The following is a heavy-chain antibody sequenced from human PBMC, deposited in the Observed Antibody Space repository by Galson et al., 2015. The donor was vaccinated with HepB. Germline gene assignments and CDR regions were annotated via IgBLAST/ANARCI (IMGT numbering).Heavy chain of an antibody. D-gene: IGHD3-10*01. V-gene: IGHV1-18*01. CDR3: VRDNGSGSYVGFSLEV. J-gene: IGHJ6*02. CDR2: ISAFNGNT. CDR1: GFPFDNYG. Sequence: SVKVSCKASGFPFDNYGVTWVRQAPGQGLEWLGWISAFNGNTYYAQTVRDRLTLTTETSTSTAYMELRSLRSDDTAVYYCVRDNGSGSYVGFSLEVWGQGTTVAVSS.